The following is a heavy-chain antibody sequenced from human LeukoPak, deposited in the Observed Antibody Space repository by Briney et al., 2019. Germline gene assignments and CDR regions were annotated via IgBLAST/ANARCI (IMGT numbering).Heavy chain of an antibody. CDR2: IYHSGST. CDR1: GYSISSDYY. D-gene: IGHD3-3*01. Sequence: SETLSLTCAVSGYSISSDYYWGWIRHPPAKGLEWVGSIYHSGSTYYNPPLKSRVTISVDTSKNEFSLNLGSVTAAATAVYYCARQVCVYCDFWSGYYSYDGNLYYFDYWGQGTLVTVSS. V-gene: IGHV4-38-2*01. J-gene: IGHJ4*02. CDR3: ARQVCVYCDFWSGYYSYDGNLYYFDY.